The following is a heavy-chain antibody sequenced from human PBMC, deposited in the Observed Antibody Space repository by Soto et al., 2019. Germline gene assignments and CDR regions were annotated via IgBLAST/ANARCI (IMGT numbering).Heavy chain of an antibody. D-gene: IGHD3-9*01. CDR2: ISGSGGST. CDR1: GFTFSIYA. V-gene: IGHV3-23*01. J-gene: IGHJ6*02. CDR3: AKDRGTETYYDILIGYYPLLYYYCGMDV. Sequence: GGSVRLSCAASGFTFSIYAMSWVLQAPWKGLEWVSAISGSGGSTYYADSVKGRFTISRDNSKNTLYLQMNSLRAEDTAVYYCAKDRGTETYYDILIGYYPLLYYYCGMDVWGQGTAVTVSS.